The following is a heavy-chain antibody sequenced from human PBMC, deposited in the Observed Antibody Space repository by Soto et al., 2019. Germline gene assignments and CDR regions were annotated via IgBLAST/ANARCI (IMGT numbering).Heavy chain of an antibody. J-gene: IGHJ4*02. V-gene: IGHV3-48*02. CDR3: ARDLHWAFDY. Sequence: PGGSLRLSCAASGFTFSSYSMNWVRQAPGKGLEWISYIGGGSDNTFYADSVKGRFTISRDIAKNSLYLQMNSLRDEDTAVYYCARDLHWAFDYWGQGTLVTVSS. D-gene: IGHD7-27*01. CDR2: IGGGSDNT. CDR1: GFTFSSYS.